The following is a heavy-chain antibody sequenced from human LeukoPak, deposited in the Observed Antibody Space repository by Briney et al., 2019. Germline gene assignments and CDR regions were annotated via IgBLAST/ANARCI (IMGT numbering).Heavy chain of an antibody. V-gene: IGHV5-51*01. CDR3: ARLDDYGDYQRDYNWFDP. J-gene: IGHJ5*02. D-gene: IGHD4-17*01. CDR2: IYPGDSDT. Sequence: GESLKISCKGSGYSFTSYWIGWVRQMPGKGLEWMGIIYPGDSDTRYSPSFQGQVTISADKSISTAYLQWSSLKASDTAMYYCARLDDYGDYQRDYNWFDPWGQGTLVTVSS. CDR1: GYSFTSYW.